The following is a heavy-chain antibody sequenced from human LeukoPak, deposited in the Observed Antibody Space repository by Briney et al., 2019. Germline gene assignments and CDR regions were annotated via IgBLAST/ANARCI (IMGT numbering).Heavy chain of an antibody. J-gene: IGHJ4*02. CDR2: SGSTT. CDR3: TRDSSYGDYSTAFNY. D-gene: IGHD4-17*01. V-gene: IGHV3-23*01. Sequence: AGGSLRLSCAASGFIFSNYAMTWVRQAPGKGLEWVSSSGSTTDCSDSVKGRFTISRDNSKNTLYLQMNSLRAGDTAVYYCTRDSSYGDYSTAFNYWGQGALVTVSS. CDR1: GFIFSNYA.